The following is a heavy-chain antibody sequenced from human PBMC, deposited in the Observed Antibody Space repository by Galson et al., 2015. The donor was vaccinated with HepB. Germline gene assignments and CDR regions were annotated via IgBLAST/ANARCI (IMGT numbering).Heavy chain of an antibody. V-gene: IGHV1-69*13. CDR2: IIPIFGIA. J-gene: IGHJ6*02. Sequence: SVKVSCKASGGTFSSYAISWVRQAPGQGLEWMGGIIPIFGIANYAQKFQGRVTITADESTSTAYMELSSLRSGDTAVYYCARSQLADPYYYYGMDVWGQGTTVTVSS. CDR3: ARSQLADPYYYYGMDV. D-gene: IGHD2-15*01. CDR1: GGTFSSYA.